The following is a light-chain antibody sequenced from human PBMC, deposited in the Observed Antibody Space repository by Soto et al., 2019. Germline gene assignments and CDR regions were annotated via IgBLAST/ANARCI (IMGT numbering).Light chain of an antibody. J-gene: IGLJ3*02. V-gene: IGLV1-44*01. CDR3: AKRDDGLYGPV. Sequence: QSVLTQPPSASGTPGQRVTISCYGSSSNIGTHPVQCYLQLPGTAPTLLIYSDNERPSGVPDRFSGSKSGTSSSLAISGRPDEDEADYRCAKRDDGLYGPVFGGGTKLTVL. CDR2: SDN. CDR1: SSNIGTHP.